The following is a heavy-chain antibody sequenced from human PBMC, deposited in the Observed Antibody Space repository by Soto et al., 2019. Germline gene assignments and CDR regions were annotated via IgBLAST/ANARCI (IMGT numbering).Heavy chain of an antibody. J-gene: IGHJ4*02. CDR2: ISGSGGST. CDR3: ARRAAAGFLDDY. Sequence: GGSLRLSCAASGFTFSTYAMSWVRQAPGKGLEWVSSISGSGGSTYYADSVKGQFTISRDNSNNTLYLEMNSLSADDTALYYCARRAAAGFLDDYWGQGTLVTVSS. D-gene: IGHD6-13*01. V-gene: IGHV3-23*01. CDR1: GFTFSTYA.